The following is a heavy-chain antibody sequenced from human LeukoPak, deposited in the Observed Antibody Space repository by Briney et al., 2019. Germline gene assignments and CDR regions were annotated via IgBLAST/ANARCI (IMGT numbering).Heavy chain of an antibody. CDR1: GFTFSSYA. D-gene: IGHD2-15*01. CDR2: ISGSGATT. CDR3: AKAPNSGGNCYDASDV. J-gene: IGHJ3*01. V-gene: IGHV3-23*01. Sequence: AGRSLRLSCAASGFTFSSYAMSWVRQAPGKGLEWVSAISGSGATTYYTDSAKGRFTISRDNSKITLYLQMDSLRAEDTAMYYCAKAPNSGGNCYDASDVWGQGTMVTVSS.